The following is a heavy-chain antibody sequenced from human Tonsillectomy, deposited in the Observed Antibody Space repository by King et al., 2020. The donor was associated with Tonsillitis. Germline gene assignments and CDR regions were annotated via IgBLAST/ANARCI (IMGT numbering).Heavy chain of an antibody. CDR1: GYTTSSSG. CDR3: ARVPTPGYSSSWYGY. V-gene: IGHV1-18*01. J-gene: IGHJ4*02. Sequence: QLQLVQSGAEVKKPGASVKVSCKASGYTTSSSGFSWVRQAPGQGLEWMGWVSAHNGNTNYAQKFQGRVTMTTDTSTNTAYMELRSLRIDDTAVYYCARVPTPGYSSSWYGYWGQGTLVIVSS. D-gene: IGHD6-13*01. CDR2: VSAHNGNT.